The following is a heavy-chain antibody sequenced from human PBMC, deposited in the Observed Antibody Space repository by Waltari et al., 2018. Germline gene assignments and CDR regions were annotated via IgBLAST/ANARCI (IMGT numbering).Heavy chain of an antibody. V-gene: IGHV4-34*01. CDR2: INHSGST. CDR1: GGSFSGYY. CDR3: ARGPSYNWNPGYYFDY. Sequence: QVQLQQWGAGLLKPSETLSLPCAVYGGSFSGYYWRWLRQPPGKGLEWIGEINHSGSTNYNPSLKSRVTISVDTSKNQFSLKLSSVTAADTAVYYCARGPSYNWNPGYYFDYWGQGTLVTVSS. J-gene: IGHJ4*02. D-gene: IGHD1-1*01.